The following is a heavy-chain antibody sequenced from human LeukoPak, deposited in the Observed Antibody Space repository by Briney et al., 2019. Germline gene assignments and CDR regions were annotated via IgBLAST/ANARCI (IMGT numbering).Heavy chain of an antibody. CDR3: ARVSRGVPRLTFGSQLNWFDP. J-gene: IGHJ5*02. CDR2: IYYSGIT. V-gene: IGHV4-59*12. CDR1: GGSISSYY. D-gene: IGHD3-10*01. Sequence: SETLSLTCTVSGGSISSYYWSWIRQPPGKGLEWIGSIYYSGITYYNPSLKSRVTISVDTSKNQFSLKLRSVTAADTAVYFCARVSRGVPRLTFGSQLNWFDPWGQGTPVTVSS.